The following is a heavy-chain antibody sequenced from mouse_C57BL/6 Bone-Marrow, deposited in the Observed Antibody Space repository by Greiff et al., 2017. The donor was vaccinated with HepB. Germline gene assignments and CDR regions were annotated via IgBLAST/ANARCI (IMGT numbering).Heavy chain of an antibody. Sequence: VQLQQSGAELVRPGASVKVSCTASGFNIKDDYMHWVKQRPEQGLEWIGWIDPENGDTEYASKFQGKATITADTSSNTAYLQLSSLTSEDTAVYYCTRTTFDVWGTGTTVTVSS. J-gene: IGHJ1*03. CDR3: TRTTFDV. V-gene: IGHV14-4*01. D-gene: IGHD1-1*01. CDR2: IDPENGDT. CDR1: GFNIKDDY.